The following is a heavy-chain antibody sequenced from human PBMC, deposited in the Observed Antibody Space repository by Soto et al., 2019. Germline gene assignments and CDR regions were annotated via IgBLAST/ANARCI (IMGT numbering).Heavy chain of an antibody. J-gene: IGHJ4*02. CDR1: GFSFVNYA. V-gene: IGHV3-23*01. CDR3: AKATTNGGWFNPFDS. D-gene: IGHD6-19*01. Sequence: GSLRLSCAASGFSFVNYAMNWVRQAPGKGLEWVSGLSGSGTSTYYADSVKGRFTISRDNSRDTLFLQMNSLTADDTAVYYCAKATTNGGWFNPFDSWGQGALVTVSS. CDR2: LSGSGTST.